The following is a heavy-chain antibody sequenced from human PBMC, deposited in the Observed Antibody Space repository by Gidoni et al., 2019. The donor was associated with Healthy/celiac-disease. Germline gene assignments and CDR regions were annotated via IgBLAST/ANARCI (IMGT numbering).Heavy chain of an antibody. V-gene: IGHV4-61*02. CDR2: IYTSGSP. CDR1: GGAISSGSYY. D-gene: IGHD3-10*01. Sequence: QVQLQGSGPGMVKPSPTLSLTCTVSGGAISSGSYYWRWIRQPAGKGLEWIGRIYTSGSPNSNPSLKSRVTMSVDTSKNQFSLKLSAVTAADTAVYYCARTKWGLLGQGFDYWGQGTLVTVSS. CDR3: ARTKWGLLGQGFDY. J-gene: IGHJ4*02.